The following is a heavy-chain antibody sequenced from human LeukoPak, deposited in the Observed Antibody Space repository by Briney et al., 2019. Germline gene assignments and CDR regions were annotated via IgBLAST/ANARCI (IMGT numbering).Heavy chain of an antibody. CDR3: AKDRCSNGIVFYYYYMDV. Sequence: PGGSLRLSCAASGFTFSSYGMHWVRQAPGKGLEWVAYIKNDGSNERYADSVKGRFTISRDSSKNILYLQMNSLRAEDMGVYYWAKDRCSNGIVFYYYYMDVWGKGTTVTISS. J-gene: IGHJ6*03. CDR2: IKNDGSNE. V-gene: IGHV3-30*02. D-gene: IGHD2-8*01. CDR1: GFTFSSYG.